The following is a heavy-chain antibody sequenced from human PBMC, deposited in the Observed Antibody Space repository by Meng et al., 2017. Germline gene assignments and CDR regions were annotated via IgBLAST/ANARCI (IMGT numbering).Heavy chain of an antibody. J-gene: IGHJ4*02. V-gene: IGHV1-2*06. CDR2: INPKSGDT. Sequence: GQQVEPGAEVKKPGASVKVSCKPSGYNFPDYYIHWVRRAPGQGLEWMGRINPKSGDTHYAQKFQARVTMTGDTSISTAYMELSGLRSDDTAMYYCARDEDISAAGKLFGDYWGQGTLVTVSS. CDR1: GYNFPDYY. D-gene: IGHD6-25*01. CDR3: ARDEDISAAGKLFGDY.